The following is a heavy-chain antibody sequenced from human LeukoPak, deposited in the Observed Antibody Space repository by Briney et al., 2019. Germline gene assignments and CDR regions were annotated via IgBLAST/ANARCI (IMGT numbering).Heavy chain of an antibody. J-gene: IGHJ6*03. D-gene: IGHD3-10*01. Sequence: ASVKVSCKASGYTFTSYYMHWVRQAPGQGLEWMGIINPSGGSTSYAQKFQGRVTMTRDTSTSTVYMELNSLRAEDTAVYYCARRHLYGSGSYGYYYYYMDVWGKGTTVTVSS. CDR2: INPSGGST. CDR3: ARRHLYGSGSYGYYYYYMDV. CDR1: GYTFTSYY. V-gene: IGHV1-46*01.